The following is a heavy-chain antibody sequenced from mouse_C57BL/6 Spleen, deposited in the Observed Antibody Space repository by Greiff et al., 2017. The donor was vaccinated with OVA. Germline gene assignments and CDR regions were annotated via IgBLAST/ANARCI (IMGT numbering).Heavy chain of an antibody. CDR1: GFTFSSYG. V-gene: IGHV5-6*01. CDR2: ISSGGSYT. CDR3: ASQGASTMITTWFAY. Sequence: EVKLMESGGDLVKPGGSLKLSCAASGFTFSSYGMSWVRQTPDKRLEWVATISSGGSYTYSPASVKGRFTSSSYNAKNTLYLQMSMLKSEDTAMYYCASQGASTMITTWFAYWGQGTLVTVSA. J-gene: IGHJ3*01. D-gene: IGHD2-4*01.